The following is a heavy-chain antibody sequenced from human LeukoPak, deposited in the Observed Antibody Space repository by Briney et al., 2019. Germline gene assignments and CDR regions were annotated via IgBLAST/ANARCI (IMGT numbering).Heavy chain of an antibody. CDR1: GFTFSSYA. V-gene: IGHV3-23*01. Sequence: GGSLRLSCAASGFTFSSYAMSWVRQAPGKGLEWVSAISGSGGSTYYADSVKGRFTISRDNSKNTLYLQMNSLRAEDTAVYYCARATARPPDAFDIWGQGTMVTVSS. CDR2: ISGSGGST. D-gene: IGHD6-6*01. J-gene: IGHJ3*02. CDR3: ARATARPPDAFDI.